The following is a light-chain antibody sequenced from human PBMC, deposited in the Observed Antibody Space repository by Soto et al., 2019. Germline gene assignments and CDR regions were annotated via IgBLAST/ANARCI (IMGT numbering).Light chain of an antibody. J-gene: IGLJ3*02. CDR3: SSYARSYNLRV. CDR2: DVS. V-gene: IGLV2-11*01. Sequence: QSALTQPRSVSGSPGQSVTIYCTGTSSDVGGYDFVSWYQQHPGKAPKLMIHDVSKRPSGVPDRFSGSKSGNSASLTISGLQAEDAADYYCSSYARSYNLRVFGGGTKLTVL. CDR1: SSDVGGYDF.